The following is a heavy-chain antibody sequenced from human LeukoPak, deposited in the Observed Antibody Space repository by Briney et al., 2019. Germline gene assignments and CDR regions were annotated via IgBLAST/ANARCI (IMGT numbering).Heavy chain of an antibody. V-gene: IGHV3-7*03. J-gene: IGHJ4*02. Sequence: GGSLRLSCVVSGDTLSGYWMTWVRQAPGKGLEGVANIKKDGSEKYYVDSVKGRFNISRDNAKNSLYLQMNSLRAEDTAVYYCARDLGVEGYGPGYWGQGTLVTVSS. CDR1: GDTLSGYW. CDR2: IKKDGSEK. D-gene: IGHD2-15*01. CDR3: ARDLGVEGYGPGY.